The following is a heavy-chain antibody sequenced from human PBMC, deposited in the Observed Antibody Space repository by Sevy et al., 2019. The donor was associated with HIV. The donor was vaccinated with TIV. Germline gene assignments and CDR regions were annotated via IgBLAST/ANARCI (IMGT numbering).Heavy chain of an antibody. CDR3: ARAREGGWYFDL. J-gene: IGHJ2*01. Sequence: KQSQTLSLTCVISGDSVSSNTAAWNWIRQSPSRGLEWLGRTYYRSKWSNDYALSVKSRISINPDTSKNQFSLQLNSVTPEDTAVYYCARAREGGWYFDLWGRGTLVTVSS. CDR2: TYYRSKWSN. V-gene: IGHV6-1*01. CDR1: GDSVSSNTAA. D-gene: IGHD1-26*01.